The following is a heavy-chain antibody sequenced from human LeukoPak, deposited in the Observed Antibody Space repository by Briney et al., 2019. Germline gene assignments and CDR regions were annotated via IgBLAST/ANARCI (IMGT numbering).Heavy chain of an antibody. Sequence: SETLSLTCAVYGGSFSGYYGSWIRQPPGKGLEWIGEINHSGSTNYNPSLKSRVTISVDTSKNQFSLKLSSVTAADTAVYYCARRPTQLLGEFDYWGQGTLVTVSS. J-gene: IGHJ4*02. CDR1: GGSFSGYY. CDR2: INHSGST. V-gene: IGHV4-34*01. D-gene: IGHD3-10*01. CDR3: ARRPTQLLGEFDY.